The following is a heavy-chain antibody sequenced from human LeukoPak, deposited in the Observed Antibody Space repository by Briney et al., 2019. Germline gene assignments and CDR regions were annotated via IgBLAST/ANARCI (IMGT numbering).Heavy chain of an antibody. V-gene: IGHV4-31*03. CDR3: ARVSSLEYYFDY. Sequence: SQTLSLTCTVSGGSISSGGYYWSWIRQHPGKGLEWIGYIYYSGSTYYNPSLKSRVTISVDTSKNQFSLKLSSVTAADTAVYYCARVSSLEYYFDYWGQGTLVTVSS. J-gene: IGHJ4*02. CDR2: IYYSGST. D-gene: IGHD3-3*01. CDR1: GGSISSGGYY.